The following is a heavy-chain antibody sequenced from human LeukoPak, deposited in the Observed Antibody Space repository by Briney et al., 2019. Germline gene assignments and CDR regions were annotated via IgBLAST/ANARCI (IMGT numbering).Heavy chain of an antibody. J-gene: IGHJ6*03. CDR2: INHSGNT. D-gene: IGHD4-11*01. Sequence: SETLSLTCAVFGGSFSGYYWSWIRQPPGKGLEWIGEINHSGNTNYNPSLKSRVTISVDTSKKHFSLKLSSVTAADTAVYYCARGQTTVTPHYYYYYMDVWGKGTTVTVSS. CDR1: GGSFSGYY. V-gene: IGHV4-34*01. CDR3: ARGQTTVTPHYYYYYMDV.